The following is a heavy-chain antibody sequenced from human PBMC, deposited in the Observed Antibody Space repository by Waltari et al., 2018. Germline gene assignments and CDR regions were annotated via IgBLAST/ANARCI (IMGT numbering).Heavy chain of an antibody. J-gene: IGHJ6*02. CDR1: GGSLRGYY. CDR2: INHNGNI. Sequence: QVQLQQWGAGLLQPSETLSLTCAVYGGSLRGYYWGWVRRPPGKGLEGIGEINHNGNINRNPSLRSRVTMLVDTSKSQLSLKINSVTAADTAVYYCVRLEDCTGPGGNCYSGDSFAMDVWGQGTTVTVSS. CDR3: VRLEDCTGPGGNCYSGDSFAMDV. D-gene: IGHD2-8*02. V-gene: IGHV4-34*02.